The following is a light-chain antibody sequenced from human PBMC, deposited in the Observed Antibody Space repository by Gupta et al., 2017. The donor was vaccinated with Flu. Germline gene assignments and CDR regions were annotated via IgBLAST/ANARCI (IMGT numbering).Light chain of an antibody. V-gene: IGLV5-45*02. Sequence: QAVLTQPSSLSAPPGSSASLTCTFRSGINVATYRIYWFQQKSGSPPQHLLNYKSHSDEQRGSGVPSRFSGGKDSSANAGTLLISGLEAEDEADYYCMIWNGGASVFGGGTKLTVL. CDR3: MIWNGGASV. CDR1: SGINVATYR. CDR2: YKSHSDE. J-gene: IGLJ2*01.